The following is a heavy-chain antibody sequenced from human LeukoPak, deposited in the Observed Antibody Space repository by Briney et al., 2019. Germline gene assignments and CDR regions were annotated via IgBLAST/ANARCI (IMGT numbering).Heavy chain of an antibody. Sequence: GGSLRLSCPASGFSFSDYDMNWVRQAPGKGLEWVSAISGRSSHVYYGESVKGRFTISRDNAKNSLYLQLDSLGVEDTAVYYCGRAFPPLRTSSAGDLWGQGTLVTVSS. CDR1: GFSFSDYD. CDR3: GRAFPPLRTSSAGDL. D-gene: IGHD3-16*01. CDR2: ISGRSSHV. J-gene: IGHJ1*01. V-gene: IGHV3-21*01.